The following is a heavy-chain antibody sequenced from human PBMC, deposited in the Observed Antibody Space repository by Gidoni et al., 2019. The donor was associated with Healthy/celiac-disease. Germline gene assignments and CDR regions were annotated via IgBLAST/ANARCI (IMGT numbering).Heavy chain of an antibody. CDR3: TRGYYYDSSGYNLPFDY. V-gene: IGHV3-49*03. CDR1: GFTFGDYA. J-gene: IGHJ4*02. D-gene: IGHD3-22*01. CDR2: IRSKAYGGTT. Sequence: EVQLVESGGALVQPGRSLRLSCTASGFTFGDYAMSWFRQAPGKGLEWVGFIRSKAYGGTTEYAASVKGRFTISRDDSKSIAYLQMNSLKTEDTAVYYCTRGYYYDSSGYNLPFDYWGQGTLVTVSS.